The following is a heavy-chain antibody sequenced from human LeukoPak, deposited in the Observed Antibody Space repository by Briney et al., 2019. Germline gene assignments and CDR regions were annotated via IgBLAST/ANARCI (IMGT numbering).Heavy chain of an antibody. Sequence: MASETLSLNCTVSGGSISSSTYYWGWIRQPPGKGLEWIGSIYYSGSTYYNPSLKSRVTISVDTSKNQFSLKLSSVTAADTAVYYCASPYYYDSSGYLIWGQGTLVTVSS. CDR3: ASPYYYDSSGYLI. CDR2: IYYSGST. CDR1: GGSISSSTYY. J-gene: IGHJ4*02. V-gene: IGHV4-39*01. D-gene: IGHD3-22*01.